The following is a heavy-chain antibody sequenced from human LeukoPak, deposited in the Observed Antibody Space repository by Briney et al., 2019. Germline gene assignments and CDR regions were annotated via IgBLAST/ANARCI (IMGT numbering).Heavy chain of an antibody. CDR3: ARGTGTFDY. D-gene: IGHD1-1*01. J-gene: IGHJ4*02. CDR2: IYYSGST. V-gene: IGHV4-59*01. Sequence: SETLSLTCTVSGGSINSYYWSWIRQPPGKGLEWIGYIYYSGSTNYNPSLKSRVTISVDTSKNQFSLKLSSVTAADTAVYYCARGTGTFDYWGQGTLVTVSS. CDR1: GGSINSYY.